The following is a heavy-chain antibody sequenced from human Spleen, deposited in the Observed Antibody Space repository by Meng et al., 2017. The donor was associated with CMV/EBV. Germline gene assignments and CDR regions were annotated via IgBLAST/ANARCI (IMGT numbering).Heavy chain of an antibody. CDR1: GFTFSNYG. D-gene: IGHD7-27*01. CDR3: VRDFNWAFDY. Sequence: LSLTCAASGFTFSNYGIHWGRQAPGKGLEWVAYILRDGRRTYFAGSVRGRFTISRDNSKNTVTLQLNSLRAEDTALYYCVRDFNWAFDYWGQGALVTVSS. J-gene: IGHJ4*02. CDR2: ILRDGRRT. V-gene: IGHV3-30*02.